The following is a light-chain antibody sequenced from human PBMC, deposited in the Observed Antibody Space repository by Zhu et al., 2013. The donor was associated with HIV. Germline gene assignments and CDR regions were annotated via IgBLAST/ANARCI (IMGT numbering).Light chain of an antibody. Sequence: ENVLTQSPGTLSLSPGERATLSCRASQTITSNYLAWYQQRPGQAPRLLIYNTFNRATDIPDRFSGSGSGTDFTLTINRLEPEDSATYFCHQYDTPSLFGQGTKLQIK. CDR1: QTITSNY. J-gene: IGKJ2*01. V-gene: IGKV3-20*01. CDR3: HQYDTPSL. CDR2: NTF.